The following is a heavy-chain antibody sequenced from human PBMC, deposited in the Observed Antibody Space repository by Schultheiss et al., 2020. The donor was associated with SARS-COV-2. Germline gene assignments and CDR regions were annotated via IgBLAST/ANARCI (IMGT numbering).Heavy chain of an antibody. Sequence: SETLSLTCTVSGGSISSGGYYWSWIRQHPGKGLEWIGDIHHSGTTNYNPSLRGRVTMSVDSSKNQFSLQLNSVTAADTAVYYCARASYYYDSSGYYLDPWGQGTLVTVSS. J-gene: IGHJ5*02. CDR1: GGSISSGGYY. V-gene: IGHV4-61*08. CDR3: ARASYYYDSSGYYLDP. CDR2: IHHSGTT. D-gene: IGHD3-22*01.